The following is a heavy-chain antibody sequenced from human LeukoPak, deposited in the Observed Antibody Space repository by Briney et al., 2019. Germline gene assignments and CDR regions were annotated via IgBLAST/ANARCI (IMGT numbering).Heavy chain of an antibody. J-gene: IGHJ4*02. CDR3: ARDGAYYDSSGYYYRD. CDR2: INSDGSST. CDR1: GFTFSSYR. D-gene: IGHD3-22*01. Sequence: PGGSLRLSCAASGFTFSSYRMHWVRQAPGKGLVWVSRINSDGSSTSYADSVKGRFTISRDNAKNTLYLQMNSLRAEDTAMYYCARDGAYYDSSGYYYRDWGQGTLVTVSS. V-gene: IGHV3-74*01.